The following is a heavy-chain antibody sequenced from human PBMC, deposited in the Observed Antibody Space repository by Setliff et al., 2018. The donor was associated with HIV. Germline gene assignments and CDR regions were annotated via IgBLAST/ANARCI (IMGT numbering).Heavy chain of an antibody. Sequence: SETLSLTCTVSGDFSNIQWWTWMRQSPGLGLQWIGSIHHSGSTYYDPSLKNRVTLSVDTSNNKVSLTLTSVTAADTAVYYCAKQPGGHSFFDHWGQGILVTVSS. CDR1: GDFSNIQW. CDR2: IHHSGST. CDR3: AKQPGGHSFFDH. J-gene: IGHJ4*02. D-gene: IGHD1-1*01. V-gene: IGHV4-59*11.